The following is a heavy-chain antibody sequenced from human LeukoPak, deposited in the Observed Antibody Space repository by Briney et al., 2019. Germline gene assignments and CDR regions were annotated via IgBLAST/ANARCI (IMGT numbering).Heavy chain of an antibody. CDR1: VYILIQLS. J-gene: IGHJ4*02. V-gene: IGHV1-24*01. D-gene: IGHD3-22*01. Sequence: SSVNDSLQVSVYILIQLSMHWVRQPPGKGLEGMGGFDPEDDERFYAQKFQGRDTLTHDTSTDTNNIELSSQKSQEPPGYNFVTELRSGYFDYWGKGTLVTVSS. CDR3: VTELRSGYFDY. CDR2: FDPEDDER.